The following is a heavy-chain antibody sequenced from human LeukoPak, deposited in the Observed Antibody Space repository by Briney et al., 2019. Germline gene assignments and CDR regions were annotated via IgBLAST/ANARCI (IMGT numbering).Heavy chain of an antibody. CDR3: AGMKSTDTIAATDLPFDY. D-gene: IGHD6-13*01. V-gene: IGHV4-59*01. Sequence: SETLSLTCTVSGGSISSYYWSWIRQPPGKGLEGIGYIYYSGSTNYNPSLKSRVTISVDTSKNQFSLKLSSVTAAATAVYYCAGMKSTDTIAATDLPFDYWGQGTLGTVSS. CDR2: IYYSGST. J-gene: IGHJ4*02. CDR1: GGSISSYY.